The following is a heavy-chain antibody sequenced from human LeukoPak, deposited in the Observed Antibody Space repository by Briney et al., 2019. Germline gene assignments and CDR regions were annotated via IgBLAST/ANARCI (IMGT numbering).Heavy chain of an antibody. CDR1: GYTFTGYY. Sequence: ASVKVPCKASGYTFTGYYMHWVRQAPGQGLEWMGWINPNSGGTDYAQKFQGRVTMTRDTSISTAYMELSRLRSDDTAVYYCARGGILGSYFEAYDYWGQGTLVTVSS. D-gene: IGHD1-26*01. CDR2: INPNSGGT. J-gene: IGHJ4*02. CDR3: ARGGILGSYFEAYDY. V-gene: IGHV1-2*02.